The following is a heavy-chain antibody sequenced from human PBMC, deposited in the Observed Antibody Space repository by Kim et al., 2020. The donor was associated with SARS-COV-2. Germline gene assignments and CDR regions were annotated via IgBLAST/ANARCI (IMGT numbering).Heavy chain of an antibody. V-gene: IGHV4-38-2*02. CDR3: VRGGYSYGSPFDY. CDR1: GYSISSGYY. Sequence: SETLSLTCTVSGYSISSGYYWGWIRQPPGKGLEWIGSIYHSGSTYYNPSLKSRVTISVDTSKNQFSLKLSSVTAADTAVYYCVRGGYSYGSPFDYWGQGTLVTVSS. D-gene: IGHD5-18*01. J-gene: IGHJ4*02. CDR2: IYHSGST.